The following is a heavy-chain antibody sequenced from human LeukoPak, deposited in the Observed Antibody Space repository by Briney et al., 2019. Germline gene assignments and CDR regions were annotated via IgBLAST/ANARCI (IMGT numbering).Heavy chain of an antibody. CDR3: AKDLSYLAYDFWSGYPDAFDI. CDR2: ISGSGGST. Sequence: GGSLRLSCAASGFTFSSYAMSWVRQAPGKGLEWVSAISGSGGSTYYADSVKGRLTISRDNSKNTLYLQMNSLRAEDTAVYYCAKDLSYLAYDFWSGYPDAFDIWGQGTMVTVSS. D-gene: IGHD3-3*01. V-gene: IGHV3-23*01. CDR1: GFTFSSYA. J-gene: IGHJ3*02.